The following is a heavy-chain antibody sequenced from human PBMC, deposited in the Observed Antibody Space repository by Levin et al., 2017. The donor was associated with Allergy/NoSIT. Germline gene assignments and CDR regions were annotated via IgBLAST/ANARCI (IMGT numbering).Heavy chain of an antibody. CDR3: ARGGYGDYGPDDYYYYYMDV. V-gene: IGHV3-74*01. CDR1: GFTFSSYW. D-gene: IGHD4-17*01. J-gene: IGHJ6*03. CDR2: INSDGSST. Sequence: PGGSLRLSCAASGFTFSSYWMHWVRQAPGKGLVWVSRINSDGSSTSYADSVKGRFTISRDNAKNTLYLQMNSLRAEDTAVYYCARGGYGDYGPDDYYYYYMDVWGKGTTVTVSS.